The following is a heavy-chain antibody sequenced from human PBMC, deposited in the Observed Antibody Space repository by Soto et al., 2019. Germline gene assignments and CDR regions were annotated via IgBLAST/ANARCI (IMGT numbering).Heavy chain of an antibody. J-gene: IGHJ4*02. Sequence: GGSLRLACEVSGFTFSDYYISWIRQAPGKGLEWISYSSNSGTFSRYADSVKGRFSISRDNTKNLLYLQMNSLRAEDTAVYYCARSGDNYNRLDYWGQGTPVTVSS. CDR3: ARSGDNYNRLDY. CDR1: GFTFSDYY. CDR2: SSNSGTFS. V-gene: IGHV3-11*06. D-gene: IGHD1-1*01.